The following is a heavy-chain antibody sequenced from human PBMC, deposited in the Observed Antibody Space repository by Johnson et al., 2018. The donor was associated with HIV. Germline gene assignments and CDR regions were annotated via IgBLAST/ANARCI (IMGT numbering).Heavy chain of an antibody. Sequence: QVQLVESGGGVVQPGRSLRLSCAASGFTFSSYAMHWVRQAPGKGLEWVAVISYDGSNKYYADSVKGRFTISRDNSKNTLYLQMNSLRAEDMAVYYCARGGASGAFDIWGQGTMVTVSS. J-gene: IGHJ3*02. CDR3: ARGGASGAFDI. CDR1: GFTFSSYA. V-gene: IGHV3-30*04. CDR2: ISYDGSNK. D-gene: IGHD1-26*01.